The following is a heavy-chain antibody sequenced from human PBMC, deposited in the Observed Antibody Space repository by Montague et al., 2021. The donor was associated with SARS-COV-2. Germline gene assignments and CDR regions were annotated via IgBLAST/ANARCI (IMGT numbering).Heavy chain of an antibody. Sequence: SLRLSCAASGFSFGDYYMSWIRQAPGKGLEWLSYISSSSTYTNYADSVKGRFTISRDNAKNSLYLQMNSLRAEDTAVYYCARDVAMAYHYYGMDVWGQGTTVTVSS. V-gene: IGHV3-11*05. CDR1: GFSFGDYY. J-gene: IGHJ6*02. D-gene: IGHD5-24*01. CDR2: ISSSSTYT. CDR3: ARDVAMAYHYYGMDV.